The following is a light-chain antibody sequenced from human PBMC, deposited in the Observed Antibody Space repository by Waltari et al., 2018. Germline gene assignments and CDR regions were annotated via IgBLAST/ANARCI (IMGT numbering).Light chain of an antibody. CDR1: QTILYSSSNKNY. Sequence: DIVMTQSPDSLTVSLGERATINCKSSQTILYSSSNKNYLAWYQQKPRHPPKLLIYWASTRESGVPDRFSGTGSGTDFTLTISRLQAEDVAVYYCQQYFKTPLTFGGGTKVEIK. CDR2: WAS. V-gene: IGKV4-1*01. CDR3: QQYFKTPLT. J-gene: IGKJ4*01.